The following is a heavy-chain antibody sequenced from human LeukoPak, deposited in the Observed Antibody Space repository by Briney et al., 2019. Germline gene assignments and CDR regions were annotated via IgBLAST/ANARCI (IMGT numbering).Heavy chain of an antibody. CDR1: GASISGHY. V-gene: IGHV4-59*11. CDR2: IHYSGRP. CDR3: ARFGVDYDMDV. Sequence: SETLSLTCAVSGASISGHYWTWIRQPPGKGLEWIGHIHYSGRPDYNPSLKSRVTISVNTSKNQLSLKVTSVTGADTAVYYCARFGVDYDMDVWGQGTTVTVAS. D-gene: IGHD3-16*01. J-gene: IGHJ6*02.